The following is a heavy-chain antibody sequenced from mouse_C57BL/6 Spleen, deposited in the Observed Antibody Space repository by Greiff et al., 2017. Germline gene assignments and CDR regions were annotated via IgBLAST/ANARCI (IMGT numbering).Heavy chain of an antibody. V-gene: IGHV5-17*01. CDR1: GFTFSDYG. J-gene: IGHJ4*01. CDR3: ARNYYGSSYYAKDY. Sequence: EVQVVESGGGLVKPGGSLTLSCAASGFTFSDYGMHWVRQAPVKGLEWVAYISSATSTIYYADTVKGRFIISRDNAKNTLFLQLTSLRSGDTAMYYCARNYYGSSYYAKDYWGQGTSVTVSS. CDR2: ISSATSTI. D-gene: IGHD1-1*01.